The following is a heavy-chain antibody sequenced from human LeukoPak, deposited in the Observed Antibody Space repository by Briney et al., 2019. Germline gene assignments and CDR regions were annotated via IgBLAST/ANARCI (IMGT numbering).Heavy chain of an antibody. D-gene: IGHD6-13*01. CDR1: GFTFSDYY. CDR3: ARAVEPGIAAPFDY. CDR2: ISSSGSTI. J-gene: IGHJ4*02. Sequence: PGGSLRLSCAASGFTFSDYYMSWIRQAPGKGLEWVSYISSSGSTIYYADSVKGRFTISRDNAKNSLYLQMNSLRAEDTAVYYCARAVEPGIAAPFDYWGQGTLVTVSS. V-gene: IGHV3-11*01.